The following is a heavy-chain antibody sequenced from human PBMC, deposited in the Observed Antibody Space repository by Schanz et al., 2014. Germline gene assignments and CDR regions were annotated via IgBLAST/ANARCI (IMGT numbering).Heavy chain of an antibody. CDR3: AKYGGELGVSFEY. CDR1: GFTFSSYG. CDR2: IRYDGINK. J-gene: IGHJ4*02. D-gene: IGHD7-27*01. V-gene: IGHV3-30*02. Sequence: VQLVESGGGLVQPGGSLRLSCAASGFTFSSYGMHWVRQAPGKGLEWVTYIRYDGINKYYADSVKGRFTISRDNSKNTLYLQMNSLRPEDTAVYYCAKYGGELGVSFEYWGQGTLVTVSS.